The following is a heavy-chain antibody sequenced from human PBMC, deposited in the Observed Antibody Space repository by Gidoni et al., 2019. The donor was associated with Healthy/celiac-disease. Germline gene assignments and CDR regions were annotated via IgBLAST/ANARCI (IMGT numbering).Heavy chain of an antibody. CDR2: IYHSGST. J-gene: IGHJ3*02. D-gene: IGHD3-10*01. CDR1: GGSISSSNW. V-gene: IGHV4-4*02. CDR3: ARRTMVRGAYDAFDI. Sequence: QVQLQESGPGLVKPSGTLSLTCAVSGGSISSSNWWSWVRQPPGKGLEWIGEIYHSGSTNYNPSIKSRVTISVDKSKNQFSLKLSYVTAADKAVYYCARRTMVRGAYDAFDIWGQGTMVTVSS.